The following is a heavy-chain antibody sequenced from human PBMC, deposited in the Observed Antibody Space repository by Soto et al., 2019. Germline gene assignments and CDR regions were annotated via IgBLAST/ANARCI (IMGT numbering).Heavy chain of an antibody. Sequence: GGSLRLSCAASGFTFSSYAMHWVRKAPGKGLEWVAVISYDGSNKYYADSVKGRFTISRDNSKNTLYLQMNSLRAEDTAVYYCARPYSSGWYQVGYFDYWGQGTLVTVSS. D-gene: IGHD6-19*01. J-gene: IGHJ4*02. CDR3: ARPYSSGWYQVGYFDY. CDR2: ISYDGSNK. V-gene: IGHV3-30-3*01. CDR1: GFTFSSYA.